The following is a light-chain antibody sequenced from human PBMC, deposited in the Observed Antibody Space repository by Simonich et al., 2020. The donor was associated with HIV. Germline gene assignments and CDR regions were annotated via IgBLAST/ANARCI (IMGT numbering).Light chain of an antibody. CDR1: QSVLYSSNNKNY. CDR3: QQYYITPHT. V-gene: IGKV4-1*01. CDR2: WSS. J-gene: IGKJ1*01. Sequence: DIVMTQSPDSLAVSLGERATINCKSSQSVLYSSNNKNYLVWFQQKPGQPPKLLIYWSSTRESGVPDRFSGSGSGTDFTLTINSLQAEDVAVYYCQQYYITPHTFGQGTKVEIK.